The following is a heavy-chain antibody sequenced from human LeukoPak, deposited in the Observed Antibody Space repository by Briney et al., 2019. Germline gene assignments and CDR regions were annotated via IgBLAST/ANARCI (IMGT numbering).Heavy chain of an antibody. V-gene: IGHV4-4*07. Sequence: SETLSLTCTVSGGSISSYYWSWIRQPAGKGLEWIGRIYTSGSTNYNPSLKSRVTMSVDTSKNQFSLKLSSVTAADTAVYYCARSAGLLWFGEGAAFDIWGQGTMVTVSS. CDR3: ARSAGLLWFGEGAAFDI. J-gene: IGHJ3*02. CDR2: IYTSGST. D-gene: IGHD3-10*01. CDR1: GGSISSYY.